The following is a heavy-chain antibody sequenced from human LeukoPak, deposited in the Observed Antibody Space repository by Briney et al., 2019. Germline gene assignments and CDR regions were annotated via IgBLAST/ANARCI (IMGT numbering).Heavy chain of an antibody. Sequence: GGSLRLSCAASGFTFSSYAMRWVRQAPGKGLEWVSYISSSGSPKYYADSVRGRFTISRDNAENSLYLQMNSLRADDTAVYYCARDGNYGGNFGALDYWGQGTLVTVSS. D-gene: IGHD4-23*01. CDR3: ARDGNYGGNFGALDY. V-gene: IGHV3-48*03. CDR2: ISSSGSPK. CDR1: GFTFSSYA. J-gene: IGHJ4*02.